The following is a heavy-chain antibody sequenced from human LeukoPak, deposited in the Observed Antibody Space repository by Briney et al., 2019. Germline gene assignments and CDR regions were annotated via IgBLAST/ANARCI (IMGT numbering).Heavy chain of an antibody. CDR3: AREALYYDFWSGYYGGDYWFDP. Sequence: ASVKVSCKASGYTFTSYYMHWVRQAPGQGLEWMGIINPSGGSTSYAQKFQGRVTMTRDTSTSTAYMELSSLRSEDTAVYYCAREALYYDFWSGYYGGDYWFDPWGQGTLVTVSS. CDR2: INPSGGST. V-gene: IGHV1-46*01. CDR1: GYTFTSYY. J-gene: IGHJ5*02. D-gene: IGHD3-3*01.